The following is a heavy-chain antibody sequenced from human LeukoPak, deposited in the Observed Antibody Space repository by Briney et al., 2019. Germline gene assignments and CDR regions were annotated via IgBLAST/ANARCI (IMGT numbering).Heavy chain of an antibody. CDR2: ISSSGSTI. J-gene: IGHJ3*02. Sequence: GGSLRLSCAASGFTFSDYYMSWIRQAPGKGLEWVSYISSSGSTIYYADSVKGRFIISRDNAKNSLYLQMNNLRAEDTAVYYCARGYCSGGSCYWYAFDIWGQGTMVTVSS. D-gene: IGHD2-15*01. CDR1: GFTFSDYY. V-gene: IGHV3-11*04. CDR3: ARGYCSGGSCYWYAFDI.